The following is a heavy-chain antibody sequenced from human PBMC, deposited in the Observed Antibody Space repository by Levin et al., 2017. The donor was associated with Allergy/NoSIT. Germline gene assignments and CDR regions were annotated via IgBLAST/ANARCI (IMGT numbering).Heavy chain of an antibody. Sequence: GGSLRLSCKASGYTFTGYYMHWVRQAPGQGLEWMGWINPNSGGTNYAQKFQGRVTMTRDTSISTAYMELSRLRSDDTAVYYCARVSPPYQLPLRDDYWGQGTLVTVSS. V-gene: IGHV1-2*02. CDR2: INPNSGGT. D-gene: IGHD2-2*01. CDR1: GYTFTGYY. CDR3: ARVSPPYQLPLRDDY. J-gene: IGHJ4*02.